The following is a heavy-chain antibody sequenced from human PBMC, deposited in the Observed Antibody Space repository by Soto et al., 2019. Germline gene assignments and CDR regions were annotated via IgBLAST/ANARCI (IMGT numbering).Heavy chain of an antibody. CDR2: ISYSGST. V-gene: IGHV4-39*07. J-gene: IGHJ5*02. CDR3: ARVGSYYGSGSKSSWFDP. D-gene: IGHD3-10*01. Sequence: PSETLSLTCTVSGGSVSTSSDFWDWLRQPPGKGLEWIGSISYSGSTYYNPSLKSRVTISIDTSKNQFSLKLSSVTAADTAVYYCARVGSYYGSGSKSSWFDPWGQGTLVTVSS. CDR1: GGSVSTSSDF.